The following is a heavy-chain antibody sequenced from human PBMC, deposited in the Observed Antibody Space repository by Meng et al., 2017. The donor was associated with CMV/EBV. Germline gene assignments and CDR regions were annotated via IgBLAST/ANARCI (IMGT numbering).Heavy chain of an antibody. D-gene: IGHD5-18*01. CDR1: GVSVSSYY. V-gene: IGHV4-4*07. CDR3: ARHGDTAMVVGIDY. Sequence: VQSQVSGPGLVKPSETLSLTCTVSGVSVSSYYWSWIRPPAGKGLEWIGRIYTRGSTNYNPSLKSRVTMSVDTSKNQFSLQLSSVTAADTAVYYCARHGDTAMVVGIDYWGQGTLVTVSS. CDR2: IYTRGST. J-gene: IGHJ4*02.